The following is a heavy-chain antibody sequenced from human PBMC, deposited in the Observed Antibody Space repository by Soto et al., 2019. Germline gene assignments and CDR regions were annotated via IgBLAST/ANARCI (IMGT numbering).Heavy chain of an antibody. Sequence: ASVKVSCKASGYTFTSYAMHWGRQAPGQRLEWMGWINAGNGNTKYSQKFQGRVTITRDTSASTAYMELSSLRSEDTAVYYCAYCSGGSCYRFGFDPWGQGTLVTVSS. CDR1: GYTFTSYA. CDR3: AYCSGGSCYRFGFDP. V-gene: IGHV1-3*01. J-gene: IGHJ5*02. CDR2: INAGNGNT. D-gene: IGHD2-15*01.